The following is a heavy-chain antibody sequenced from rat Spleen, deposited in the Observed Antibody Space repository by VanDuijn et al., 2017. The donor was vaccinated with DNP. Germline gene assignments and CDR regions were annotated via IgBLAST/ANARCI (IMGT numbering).Heavy chain of an antibody. Sequence: EVQLVESGGGLVQPGRSLKLSCAASGFTFNNYGMAWVRQAPTKGLEWVATISYDGSSTYYRDSVKGRFTISRDNAQNTLYLQMNSLRSEDTATYYCTRALITTVVTFDYWGQGVMVTVSS. V-gene: IGHV5-29*01. CDR1: GFTFNNYG. D-gene: IGHD1-1*01. CDR3: TRALITTVVTFDY. CDR2: ISYDGSST. J-gene: IGHJ2*01.